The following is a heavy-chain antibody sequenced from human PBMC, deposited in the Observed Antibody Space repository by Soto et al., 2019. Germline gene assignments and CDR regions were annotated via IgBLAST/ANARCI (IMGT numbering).Heavy chain of an antibody. CDR2: IVVGSGNT. CDR1: GFTFTSSA. CDR3: AAEHSSGYYYFGDYFDY. Sequence: GASVKVSCKASGFTFTSSAVQWVRQARGQRLEWIRWIVVGSGNTNYAQKFQERVTITRDMSTSTAYMELSSLRSEDTAVYYCAAEHSSGYYYFGDYFDYWGQGTLVTVSS. V-gene: IGHV1-58*01. D-gene: IGHD3-22*01. J-gene: IGHJ4*02.